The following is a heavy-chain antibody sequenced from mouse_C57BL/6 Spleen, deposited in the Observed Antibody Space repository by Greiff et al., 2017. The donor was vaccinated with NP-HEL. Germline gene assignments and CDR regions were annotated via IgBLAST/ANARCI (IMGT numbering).Heavy chain of an antibody. CDR1: GFSLTSYG. CDR3: ARPYYGSSSWCAY. CDR2: IWSGGST. Sequence: QVQLQQSGPGLVQPSQSLSITCTVSGFSLTSYGVHWVRQSPGKGLEWLGVIWSGGSTDYNAAFISRLSISKDNSKSQVFFKMNSLQADDTAIDYCARPYYGSSSWCAYWGQGTLVTVSA. V-gene: IGHV2-2*01. D-gene: IGHD1-1*01. J-gene: IGHJ3*01.